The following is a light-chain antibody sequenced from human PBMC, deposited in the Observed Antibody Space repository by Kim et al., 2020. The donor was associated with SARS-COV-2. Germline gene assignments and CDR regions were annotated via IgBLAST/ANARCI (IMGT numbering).Light chain of an antibody. Sequence: SSELTQDPSVSVALGQTVRITCQGDSLRTYYATWYQQKTGQAPVLVIYGKNNRPSGIPDRFSGSSSGNTASLTITGAQAEDEADYYCKSRDSSSNVVFGGGTQLTVL. CDR1: SLRTYY. CDR3: KSRDSSSNVV. V-gene: IGLV3-19*01. J-gene: IGLJ2*01. CDR2: GKN.